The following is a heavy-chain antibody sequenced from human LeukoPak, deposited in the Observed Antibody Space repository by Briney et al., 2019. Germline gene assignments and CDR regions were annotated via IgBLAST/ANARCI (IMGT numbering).Heavy chain of an antibody. J-gene: IGHJ4*02. CDR3: ARDGDAPMTDFDY. Sequence: GGSLRLSCAASGFTFSHYWMVWVRQDPGKGLAWVSCIKTDGSITAYAGSVKGRFTISRDNAKNTLYLQMNSLRADDTAVYYCARDGDAPMTDFDYWGQGTLVTVSS. CDR1: GFTFSHYW. D-gene: IGHD2-21*02. CDR2: IKTDGSIT. V-gene: IGHV3-74*01.